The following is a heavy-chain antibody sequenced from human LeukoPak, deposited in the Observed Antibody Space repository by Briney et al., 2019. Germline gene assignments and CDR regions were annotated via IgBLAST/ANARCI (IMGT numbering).Heavy chain of an antibody. Sequence: GASVKVSCKASGYTFTGYYMHWVRQAPGQGLEWMGWINPNSGGTNYAQKFQGRVTMTRDTSISTAYMELSRLRSDDTAVYYCAREVRRVAVAGIFNYWGQGTLVTVSS. CDR3: AREVRRVAVAGIFNY. CDR1: GYTFTGYY. D-gene: IGHD6-19*01. J-gene: IGHJ4*02. V-gene: IGHV1-2*02. CDR2: INPNSGGT.